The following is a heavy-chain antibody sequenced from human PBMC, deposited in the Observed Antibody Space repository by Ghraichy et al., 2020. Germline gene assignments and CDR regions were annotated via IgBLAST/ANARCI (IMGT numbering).Heavy chain of an antibody. CDR1: GFTFSSYA. D-gene: IGHD2-15*01. Sequence: GESLNISCAASGFTFSSYAMSWVRQAPGKGLEWVSSISCSGGSTYYADSVKGRFTISRDNSKNTLYLQMDSLRAEDTAVYYCAKRVVVTEYYWYFDLWGRGTLVTVSS. CDR3: AKRVVVTEYYWYFDL. J-gene: IGHJ2*01. CDR2: ISCSGGST. V-gene: IGHV3-23*01.